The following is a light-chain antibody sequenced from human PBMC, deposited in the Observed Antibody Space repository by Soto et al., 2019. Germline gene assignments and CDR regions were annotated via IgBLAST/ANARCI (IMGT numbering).Light chain of an antibody. CDR1: SNDVGSYNY. V-gene: IGLV2-14*01. CDR3: KSYTTSNTYV. CDR2: DVN. J-gene: IGLJ1*01. Sequence: QSALTQPASVSGSPGHSIAISCTVTSNDVGSYNYVSWYQQHPGTAPKLMIYDVNNRPPGVSDRFSGSKSGNTASLTISGLQAEDEADYYCKSYTTSNTYVFGSGTKVTVL.